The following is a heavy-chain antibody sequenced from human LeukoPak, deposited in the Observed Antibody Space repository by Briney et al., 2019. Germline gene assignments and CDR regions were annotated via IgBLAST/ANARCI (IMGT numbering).Heavy chain of an antibody. CDR3: ARGQMATSHFDY. D-gene: IGHD5-24*01. CDR2: IYYSGGT. J-gene: IGHJ4*02. Sequence: SETLSLTCTVSGGSISSGGYYWSWIRQHPGKGLEWIGYIYYSGGTYYNPSLKSRVTISVDTSKNQFSLKLSSVTAADTAVYYCARGQMATSHFDYWGQGTLVTVSS. V-gene: IGHV4-31*03. CDR1: GGSISSGGYY.